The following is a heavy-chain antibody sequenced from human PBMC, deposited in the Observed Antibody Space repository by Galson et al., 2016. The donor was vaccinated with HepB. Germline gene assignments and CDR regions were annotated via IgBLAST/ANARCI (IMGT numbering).Heavy chain of an antibody. CDR1: GFSLREFY. J-gene: IGHJ6*02. CDR2: ISSSASTI. CDR3: VREVRVYGMDV. Sequence: SLRLSCAVSGFSLREFYMDWVRQAPGKGLEWVSYISSSASTIYYADSVKGRFTISRDNNNNSLYLEMNSLRVEDSAIYFCVREVRVYGMDVWGQGTTVTVSS. V-gene: IGHV3-11*01.